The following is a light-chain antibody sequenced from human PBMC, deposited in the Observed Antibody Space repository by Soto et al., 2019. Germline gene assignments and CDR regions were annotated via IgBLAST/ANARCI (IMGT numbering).Light chain of an antibody. CDR2: DAS. Sequence: EVVLTQSPDTLSLPPGERATLSCRASQSISSYLAWYQQKPGQAPRLLIYDASSRATGIPARFSGSGSGTDFTLTISSLQPEDFATYYCQQCYSTPYTFGQGTKLEIK. V-gene: IGKV3-11*01. CDR3: QQCYSTPYT. J-gene: IGKJ2*01. CDR1: QSISSY.